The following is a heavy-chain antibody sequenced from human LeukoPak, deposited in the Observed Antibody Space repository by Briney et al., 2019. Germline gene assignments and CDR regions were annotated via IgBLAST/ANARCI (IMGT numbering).Heavy chain of an antibody. CDR3: AKELHSGTLCEFDY. CDR1: GFTFSSYV. J-gene: IGHJ4*02. V-gene: IGHV3-23*01. CDR2: ISGRGGST. Sequence: PVGSLRLSCAASGFTFSSYVMSWVRQAPGEGLGWVSAISGRGGSTCYADSVKGRFTISRDNSKNSLYLQMNSLRAEDTAVYYCAKELHSGTLCEFDYWGQGTLVTVSS. D-gene: IGHD1-1*01.